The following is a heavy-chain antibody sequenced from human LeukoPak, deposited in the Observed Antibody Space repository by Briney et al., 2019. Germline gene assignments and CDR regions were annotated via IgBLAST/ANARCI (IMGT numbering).Heavy chain of an antibody. Sequence: PGGSLRLSCAASGFTFGDYAMSWFRQAPGKGLEWVGFIRSKAYGGTTEYAASVKGRFTISRDDSKSIAYLQMNSLKTEDTAVYYCTRERHYDSSGYLDYWGQGTLVTVSS. CDR1: GFTFGDYA. D-gene: IGHD3-22*01. CDR2: IRSKAYGGTT. V-gene: IGHV3-49*03. CDR3: TRERHYDSSGYLDY. J-gene: IGHJ4*02.